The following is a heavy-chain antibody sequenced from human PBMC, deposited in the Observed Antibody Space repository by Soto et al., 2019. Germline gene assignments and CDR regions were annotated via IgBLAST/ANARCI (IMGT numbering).Heavy chain of an antibody. Sequence: QVQLVQYGAEVKKPGASVKVSCKASGYTFTSYGISWVRQAPGQGLEWMGWISGYNGNTSYAQKSQGRVTMTTDPSTSTAYMELRSLRSDDTDVYYCARDWDIVVAPSAGYHYYMDVWGKGTTVTVSS. CDR3: ARDWDIVVAPSAGYHYYMDV. CDR1: GYTFTSYG. D-gene: IGHD2-15*01. J-gene: IGHJ6*03. CDR2: ISGYNGNT. V-gene: IGHV1-18*01.